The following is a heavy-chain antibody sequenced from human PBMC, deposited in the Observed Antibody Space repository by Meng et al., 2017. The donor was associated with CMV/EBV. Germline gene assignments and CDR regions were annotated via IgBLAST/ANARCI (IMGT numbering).Heavy chain of an antibody. CDR3: ARIMAGTTSYGMDI. CDR1: GGSISSSTYY. D-gene: IGHD1-7*01. Sequence: GSLRLSCTVSGGSISSSTYYWGWLSQPPGKGLVWIGSIFYSGRAFYNPSPKSRISISVDTCKNQFSLKLSSVTAADTAVYYCARIMAGTTSYGMDIWGQGTTVTVSS. V-gene: IGHV4-39*01. J-gene: IGHJ6*02. CDR2: IFYSGRA.